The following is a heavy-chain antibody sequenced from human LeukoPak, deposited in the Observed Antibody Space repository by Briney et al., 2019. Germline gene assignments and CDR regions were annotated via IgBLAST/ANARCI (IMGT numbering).Heavy chain of an antibody. CDR1: GYTLTDHY. D-gene: IGHD5-12*01. CDR3: AKEGYSNGPDP. CDR2: INPTNGIA. Sequence: ASVKVSCKASGYTLTDHYMHWLRQTPGRGLEWMGWINPTNGIAVCGQAFQGRVTMTRDTSISTVYMELTNLRSDDTGVYYCAKEGYSNGPDPWGPGSLVTVSS. V-gene: IGHV1-2*02. J-gene: IGHJ5*02.